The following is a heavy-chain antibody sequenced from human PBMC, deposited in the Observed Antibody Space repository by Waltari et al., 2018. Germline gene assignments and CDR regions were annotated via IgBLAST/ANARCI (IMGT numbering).Heavy chain of an antibody. CDR1: GYIFNNYG. V-gene: IGHV1-18*01. D-gene: IGHD2-8*01. Sequence: QVQLVQSGAEMKRPGASVKVSCKTSGYIFNNYGINWVRQAPGQGLEWMGRIPYAGDTKSEQKYQDSLTMTTDTSTSTAYMELGSLESDDTAMYYCARIMTSNTDYWGQGTLVTVSS. CDR3: ARIMTSNTDY. J-gene: IGHJ4*02. CDR2: IPYAGDT.